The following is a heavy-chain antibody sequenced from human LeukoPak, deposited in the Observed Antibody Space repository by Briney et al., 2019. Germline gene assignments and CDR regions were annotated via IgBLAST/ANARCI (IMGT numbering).Heavy chain of an antibody. V-gene: IGHV5-51*01. CDR3: ARYYYDSSGYTYYFDY. D-gene: IGHD3-22*01. Sequence: GESLKISXKGSGYSFTSYWIGWVRQMPGKGLEWMGIIYPGDSDTIYSPSFQGQVTISADKSISTAYLQWSSLKASDTAMYYCARYYYDSSGYTYYFDYWGQGTLVTVSS. J-gene: IGHJ4*02. CDR2: IYPGDSDT. CDR1: GYSFTSYW.